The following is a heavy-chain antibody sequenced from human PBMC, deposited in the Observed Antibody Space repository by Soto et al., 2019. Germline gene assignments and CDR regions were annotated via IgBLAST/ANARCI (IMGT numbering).Heavy chain of an antibody. V-gene: IGHV4-39*01. Sequence: SETLSLTCSVSGYSVSSSDYYWARIRQPPGKGLEWIGSMFYSGLTYYNPSLKSRVTLSVDTSKNHFSVRLNSVTAADTAVYYCAPLTVSLSGPYGIHVWGQGTTVTVS. CDR3: APLTVSLSGPYGIHV. CDR2: MFYSGLT. CDR1: GYSVSSSDYY. J-gene: IGHJ6*02. D-gene: IGHD2-15*01.